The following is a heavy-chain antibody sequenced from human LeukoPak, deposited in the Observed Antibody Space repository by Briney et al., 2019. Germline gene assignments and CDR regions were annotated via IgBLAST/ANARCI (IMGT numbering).Heavy chain of an antibody. CDR1: GYTFTSYG. CDR3: ARDIRITFGGPIVSPFDY. CDR2: ISAYNGNT. V-gene: IGHV1-18*01. Sequence: ASVKVSCKASGYTFTSYGITWVRQAPGQGLEWMGWISAYNGNTNYAQKLQGRVTMTTDTSTSTAYMELRSLRSDDTAVYYCARDIRITFGGPIVSPFDYWGQGTLVTVSS. D-gene: IGHD3-16*02. J-gene: IGHJ4*02.